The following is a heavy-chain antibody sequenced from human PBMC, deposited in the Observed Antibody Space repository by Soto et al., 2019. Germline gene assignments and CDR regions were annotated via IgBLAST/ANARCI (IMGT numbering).Heavy chain of an antibody. CDR1: GYTFTSYY. J-gene: IGHJ5*02. D-gene: IGHD3-22*01. Sequence: RASVKVSCKASGYTFTSYYMHWVRQAPGQGLEWMGIINPSGGSTSYAQKFQGRVTMTRDTSTSTVYMGLSSLRSEDTAVYYCARDGQYYYDSSGYYYLGWFDHWGQGTLVTVSP. CDR3: ARDGQYYYDSSGYYYLGWFDH. V-gene: IGHV1-46*01. CDR2: INPSGGST.